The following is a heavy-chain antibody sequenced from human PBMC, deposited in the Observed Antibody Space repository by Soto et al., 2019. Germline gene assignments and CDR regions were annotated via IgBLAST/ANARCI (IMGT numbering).Heavy chain of an antibody. V-gene: IGHV4-34*01. CDR3: ARFYGVYYFDY. J-gene: IGHJ4*02. CDR1: GGSFSGYY. CDR2: INHSGST. D-gene: IGHD4-17*01. Sequence: SETLSLTCAVYGGSFSGYYWSWIRQPPGKGLEWIGEINHSGSTNYNPSLKSRVTISVDTSKNQFSLKLSSVTAADTAVYYCARFYGVYYFDYWGQGTLVTVSS.